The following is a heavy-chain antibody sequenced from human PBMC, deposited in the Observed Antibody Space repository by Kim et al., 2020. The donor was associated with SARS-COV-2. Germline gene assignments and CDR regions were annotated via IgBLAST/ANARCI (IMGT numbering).Heavy chain of an antibody. CDR2: IYYSGST. D-gene: IGHD2-2*02. Sequence: SETLSLTCTVSGGSISSSSYYWGWIRQPPGKGLEWIGSIYYSGSTYYNPSLKSRVTISVDTSKNQFSLKLSSVTAADTAVYYCARHGGYCSSTSCYSYNWFDPWGQGTLVTVSS. CDR3: ARHGGYCSSTSCYSYNWFDP. J-gene: IGHJ5*02. CDR1: GGSISSSSYY. V-gene: IGHV4-39*01.